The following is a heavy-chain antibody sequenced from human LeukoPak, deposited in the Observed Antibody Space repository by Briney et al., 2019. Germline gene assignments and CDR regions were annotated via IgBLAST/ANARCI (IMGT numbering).Heavy chain of an antibody. V-gene: IGHV1-69*13. Sequence: ASVKVSCKASGYTFTSYGISWVRQAPGQGLEWMGGIIPIFGTANYAQKFQGRVTITADESTSTAYMELSSLRSEDTAVYYCASSSRSSGWYDYWGQGTLVTVSS. CDR2: IIPIFGTA. CDR1: GYTFTSYG. D-gene: IGHD6-19*01. J-gene: IGHJ4*02. CDR3: ASSSRSSGWYDY.